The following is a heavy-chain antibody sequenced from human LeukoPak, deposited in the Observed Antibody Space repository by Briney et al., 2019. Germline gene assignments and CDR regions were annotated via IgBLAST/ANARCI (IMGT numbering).Heavy chain of an antibody. Sequence: SETLSLTCTVSGGSISSYYWSWIRQPPGKGLEWIGYIHYSGSTNYNPSLKSRVTISVDTSKNQFSLKLSSVTAADTAVYYCARGIGWELLLDYWGQGTLVTVSS. V-gene: IGHV4-59*01. J-gene: IGHJ4*02. CDR3: ARGIGWELLLDY. CDR1: GGSISSYY. D-gene: IGHD1-26*01. CDR2: IHYSGST.